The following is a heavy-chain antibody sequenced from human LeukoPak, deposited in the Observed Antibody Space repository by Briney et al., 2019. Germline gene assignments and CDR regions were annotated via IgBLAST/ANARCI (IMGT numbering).Heavy chain of an antibody. V-gene: IGHV4-59*01. Sequence: SETLSLTCTVSGGSISSYYWSWIRQPPGKGLEWVGYIYYSGSTNYNPSLKSRVTISVDTSKNQFSLKLSSVTAADTAVYYCARVQAKTSTSWFRQQLAPGAFDIWGQGTMVTVSS. D-gene: IGHD2-2*01. CDR1: GGSISSYY. J-gene: IGHJ3*02. CDR3: ARVQAKTSTSWFRQQLAPGAFDI. CDR2: IYYSGST.